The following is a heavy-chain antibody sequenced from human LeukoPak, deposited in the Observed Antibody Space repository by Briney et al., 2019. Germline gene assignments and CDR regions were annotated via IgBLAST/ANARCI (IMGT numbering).Heavy chain of an antibody. CDR2: ISSSGSTI. J-gene: IGHJ6*02. Sequence: GGSLRLSCAASGFTFSDYYMSWIRQAPGKGLEWVSYISSSGSTIYYADSVKGRFTISRDNAKNSLYLQMNSLRAEDTAVYYCARQGKSGGWVGSYYYYGMDVWGQGTTVTVSS. V-gene: IGHV3-11*01. CDR1: GFTFSDYY. CDR3: ARQGKSGGWVGSYYYYGMDV. D-gene: IGHD6-19*01.